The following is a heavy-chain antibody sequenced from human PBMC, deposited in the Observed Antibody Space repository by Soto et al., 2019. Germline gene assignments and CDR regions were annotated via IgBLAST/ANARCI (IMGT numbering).Heavy chain of an antibody. J-gene: IGHJ4*02. Sequence: PSETLSLTCTVSGGSISSSSYYWGWIRQPPGKGLEWIGSIYYSGSTYYNPSLKSRVTISVDTSKNQFSLNLSSVTAADTAIYYCASCGYYGYYFDYWGPGALVT. D-gene: IGHD3-22*01. CDR1: GGSISSSSYY. V-gene: IGHV4-39*01. CDR3: ASCGYYGYYFDY. CDR2: IYYSGST.